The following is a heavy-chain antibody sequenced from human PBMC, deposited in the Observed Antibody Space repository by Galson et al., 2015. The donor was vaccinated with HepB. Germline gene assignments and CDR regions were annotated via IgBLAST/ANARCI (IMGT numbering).Heavy chain of an antibody. Sequence: LRLSCAASGFAFSNYWMTWARQAPGKGLEWVANIKQDGSEKYYVDSVKGRFAVSRDNAKNLLYLQTDSLRAEDTAVYYCARWGQKGNWDLPFDYWGQGTLVTVSS. CDR2: IKQDGSEK. D-gene: IGHD1-26*01. V-gene: IGHV3-7*03. CDR3: ARWGQKGNWDLPFDY. CDR1: GFAFSNYW. J-gene: IGHJ4*02.